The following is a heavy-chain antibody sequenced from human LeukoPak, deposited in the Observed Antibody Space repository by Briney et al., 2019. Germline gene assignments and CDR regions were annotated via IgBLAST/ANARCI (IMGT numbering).Heavy chain of an antibody. CDR3: ARGGWANYYYYYMDV. Sequence: GSLRLSCAASGFTFSSYSMNWVRQAPGKGLEWVSSISSSSSYIYYADSVKGRFTISRDNAKNSLYLQMNSLRAEDTAVYYCARGGWANYYYYYMDVWGKGTTVTVSS. V-gene: IGHV3-21*01. J-gene: IGHJ6*03. CDR2: ISSSSSYI. CDR1: GFTFSSYS. D-gene: IGHD6-19*01.